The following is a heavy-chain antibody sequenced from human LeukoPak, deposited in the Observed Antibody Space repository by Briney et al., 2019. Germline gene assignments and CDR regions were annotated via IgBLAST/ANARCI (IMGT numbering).Heavy chain of an antibody. V-gene: IGHV1-18*01. CDR1: GFTFTSYG. Sequence: ASVKVSCKTSGFTFTSYGISWMRQAPGQGLEWVGWISGYNGNTNYAQKFQDRVTMTTDTSTSTAYMELRNLRSDDTAFYYCARDRSSSARENWGQGTLVTVSS. D-gene: IGHD6-13*01. CDR3: ARDRSSSAREN. J-gene: IGHJ4*02. CDR2: ISGYNGNT.